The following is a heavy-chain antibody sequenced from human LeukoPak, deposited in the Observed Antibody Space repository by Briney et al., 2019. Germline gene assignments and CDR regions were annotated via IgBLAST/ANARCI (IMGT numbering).Heavy chain of an antibody. CDR2: ISWNSGSI. J-gene: IGHJ4*02. CDR1: GFTFDDYA. Sequence: GRSLRLSCAASGFTFDDYAMHWVRQAPGKGLEWVSGISWNSGSIGYADSVKGRFTISRDNAKNSLYLQMNSLRAEDTALYYCAKDADIAAAGTKHFDYWGQGTLVTVSS. CDR3: AKDADIAAAGTKHFDY. V-gene: IGHV3-9*01. D-gene: IGHD6-13*01.